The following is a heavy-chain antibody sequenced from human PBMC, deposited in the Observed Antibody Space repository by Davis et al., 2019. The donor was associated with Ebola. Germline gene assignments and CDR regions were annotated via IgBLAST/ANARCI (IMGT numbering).Heavy chain of an antibody. V-gene: IGHV6-1*01. J-gene: IGHJ6*02. CDR3: ARGGEDIVLMVYATGGMDV. CDR2: TYYRSKWYN. Sequence: SQTLSLTCAISGDSVSSNSAAWNWIRQSPSRGLEWLGRTYYRSKWYNDYAVSVKSRITINPDTSKNQFSLQLNSVTPEDTAVYYCARGGEDIVLMVYATGGMDVWGQGTTVTVSS. D-gene: IGHD2-8*01. CDR1: GDSVSSNSAA.